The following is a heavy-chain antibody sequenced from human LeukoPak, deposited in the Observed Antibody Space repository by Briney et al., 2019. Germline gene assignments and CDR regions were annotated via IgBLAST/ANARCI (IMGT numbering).Heavy chain of an antibody. D-gene: IGHD5-24*01. CDR1: GFTFSIYW. V-gene: IGHV3-23*01. J-gene: IGHJ4*02. CDR3: AKGRDGYNYFDY. Sequence: GGSLRLSCAASGFTFSIYWMHWVRQAPGKGLEWVSAISGSGGTTYYADSVKGRFTISRDNSKNTLYLQMNSLRAEDTAVYYCAKGRDGYNYFDYWGQGTLVTVSS. CDR2: ISGSGGTT.